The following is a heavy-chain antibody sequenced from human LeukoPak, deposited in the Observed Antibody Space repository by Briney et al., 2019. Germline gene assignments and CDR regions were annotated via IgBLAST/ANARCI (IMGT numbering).Heavy chain of an antibody. Sequence: SETLSLTCAVSGGSISSSNWWSWVRQPPGKGLEWIGEIYHSGSTNYNPSLKSRVTISVDKSKNQFSLKLSSVTAADTAVYYCAREGEEIFGHGAFDIWGQGTMVTVSS. J-gene: IGHJ3*02. CDR3: AREGEEIFGHGAFDI. CDR1: GGSISSSNW. V-gene: IGHV4-4*02. D-gene: IGHD3/OR15-3a*01. CDR2: IYHSGST.